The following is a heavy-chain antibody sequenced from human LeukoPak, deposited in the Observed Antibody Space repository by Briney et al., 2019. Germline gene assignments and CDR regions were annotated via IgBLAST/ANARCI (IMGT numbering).Heavy chain of an antibody. CDR1: GYTFTSYG. Sequence: ASVKVSCKASGYTFTSYGISWVRQAPGQGLEWMGWISAYNGNTNYAQKLQGRVTMTTDTSTSTAYMELRSLRSDDTAVYYCARDEWVVPAAISFDYWGQGTLVTVSS. CDR2: ISAYNGNT. CDR3: ARDEWVVPAAISFDY. D-gene: IGHD2-2*01. J-gene: IGHJ4*02. V-gene: IGHV1-18*01.